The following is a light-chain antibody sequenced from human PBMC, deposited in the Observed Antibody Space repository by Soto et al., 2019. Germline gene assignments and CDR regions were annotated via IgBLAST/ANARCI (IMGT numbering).Light chain of an antibody. J-gene: IGKJ1*01. V-gene: IGKV3-20*01. CDR1: QSVSSSY. CDR3: QQYGSSLGT. CDR2: GAS. Sequence: EIVLTQSPGTLSLSPGERATLSCRAIQSVSSSYLAWYQQKPGQAPRLLIYGASSRATGIPDRFSGSGSGTDFTLTISRLEPEDFAVYYCQQYGSSLGTFGQGTQVDIK.